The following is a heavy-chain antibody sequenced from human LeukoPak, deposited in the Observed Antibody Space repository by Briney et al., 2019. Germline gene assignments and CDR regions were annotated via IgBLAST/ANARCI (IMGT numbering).Heavy chain of an antibody. V-gene: IGHV3-66*01. Sequence: PGGSLRLSCAASGFTVNTNSINWVRQAPGKGLEWVSVLYRGYSTYYADSVKGRFIISRDNSKNMVNLQMNSLRAEDTAVYFCAREDSDQAAFDLWGQGTLVTVSS. CDR3: AREDSDQAAFDL. D-gene: IGHD1-26*01. CDR2: LYRGYST. CDR1: GFTVNTNS. J-gene: IGHJ3*01.